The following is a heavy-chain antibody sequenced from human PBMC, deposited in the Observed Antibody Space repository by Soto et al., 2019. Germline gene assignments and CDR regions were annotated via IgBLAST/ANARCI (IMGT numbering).Heavy chain of an antibody. V-gene: IGHV3-20*04. Sequence: EVQLVESGGGVVRPGGSLRLSCAASGFTFDDYGMSWVRQAPGKGLEWVSGINWNGGSTGYADSVKGRFTISRDNAKNALYLQMNSLRAENTALYYCARDVSETTTWWPAVDYWGQGTLVIVSS. D-gene: IGHD2-8*02. J-gene: IGHJ4*02. CDR1: GFTFDDYG. CDR2: INWNGGST. CDR3: ARDVSETTTWWPAVDY.